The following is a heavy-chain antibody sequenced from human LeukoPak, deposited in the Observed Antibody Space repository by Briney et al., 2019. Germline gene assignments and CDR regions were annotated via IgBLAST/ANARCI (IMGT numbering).Heavy chain of an antibody. V-gene: IGHV4-39*01. J-gene: IGHJ4*02. CDR3: AKSGGYGLIDY. CDR1: GGSISSSSYY. Sequence: SETLSLTCTVSGGSISSSSYYWGWIRQPPGKGLEWIGNIYYSGSTYYNASLQSRVTISIDTSKNQFSLRLNSVTAADTAMYYCAKSGGYGLIDYWGQGTLVTVSS. D-gene: IGHD1-26*01. CDR2: IYYSGST.